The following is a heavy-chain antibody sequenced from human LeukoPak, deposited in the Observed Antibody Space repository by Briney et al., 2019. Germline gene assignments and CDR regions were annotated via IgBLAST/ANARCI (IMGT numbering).Heavy chain of an antibody. CDR2: ISHDANNK. CDR3: AKDRHPARADGYYFDY. D-gene: IGHD5-24*01. Sequence: GGSLRLSCAASAFTFRTYGTHWVRQAPGKGLEWVAVISHDANNKYYADSVKGRFTISRDNSKNTLFLQMNSLRAEDTAVYYCAKDRHPARADGYYFDYWGQGTLVTVSS. J-gene: IGHJ4*02. V-gene: IGHV3-30*18. CDR1: AFTFRTYG.